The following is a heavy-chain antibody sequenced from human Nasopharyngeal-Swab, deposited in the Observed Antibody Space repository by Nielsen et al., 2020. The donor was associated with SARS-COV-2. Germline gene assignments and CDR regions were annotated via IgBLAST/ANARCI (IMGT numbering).Heavy chain of an antibody. D-gene: IGHD6-19*01. CDR1: GFTFADHD. Sequence: SLKISCAASGFTFADHDMNWVRQAPGKGLDWVSRISWNSGSVAYADSVKGRFTISRDNAKNSLYLQMNSLRPEDTAFYYCAKEEAKYGSGWQAFDSWGQGTLVTVSS. V-gene: IGHV3-9*01. J-gene: IGHJ4*02. CDR2: ISWNSGSV. CDR3: AKEEAKYGSGWQAFDS.